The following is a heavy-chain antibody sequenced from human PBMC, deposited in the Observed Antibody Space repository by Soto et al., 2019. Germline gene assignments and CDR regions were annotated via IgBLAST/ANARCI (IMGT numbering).Heavy chain of an antibody. Sequence: EVQLLESGGGLVQPGGSLRVSCVASGFTFDNYVMTWVRQAPGKGLEWVSAISGNSGFTWYADSVKGRFTLSRDNFKNTVSMEMNNLRAEDTAVYFCAKVDDLNKARSFDRWGQGTLVTVSS. CDR2: ISGNSGFT. V-gene: IGHV3-23*01. D-gene: IGHD2-21*02. CDR1: GFTFDNYV. J-gene: IGHJ5*02. CDR3: AKVDDLNKARSFDR.